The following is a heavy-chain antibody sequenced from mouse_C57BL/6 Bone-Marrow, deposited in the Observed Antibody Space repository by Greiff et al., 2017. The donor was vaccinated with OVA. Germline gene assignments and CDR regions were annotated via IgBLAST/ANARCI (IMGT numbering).Heavy chain of an antibody. CDR2: IDPANGNT. V-gene: IGHV14-3*01. Sequence: EVQLQESVAELVRPGASVKLSCTASGFNIKNTYMHWVKQRPEQGLEWIGRIDPANGNTKYAPKFQGKATLTADTSSNTAYLQLSSLTSEDTASYYCAGGYGSSLDYWGQGTTLTVSS. CDR1: GFNIKNTY. D-gene: IGHD1-1*01. J-gene: IGHJ2*01. CDR3: AGGYGSSLDY.